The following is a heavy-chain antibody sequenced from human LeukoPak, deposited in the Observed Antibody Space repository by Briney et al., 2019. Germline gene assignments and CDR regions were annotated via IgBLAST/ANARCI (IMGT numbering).Heavy chain of an antibody. CDR2: ISCSGGST. V-gene: IGHV3-23*01. D-gene: IGHD2-15*01. Sequence: GGSLRLSCAASGFTFNNYAMSWVRQAPGKGLEWVSAISCSGGSTYYADSVKGRFSISRDNSKNTMYLKMNSLRAEDTAVYYCAKDGAYCNGGSCPHYWGQGTLVTVSS. CDR3: AKDGAYCNGGSCPHY. J-gene: IGHJ4*02. CDR1: GFTFNNYA.